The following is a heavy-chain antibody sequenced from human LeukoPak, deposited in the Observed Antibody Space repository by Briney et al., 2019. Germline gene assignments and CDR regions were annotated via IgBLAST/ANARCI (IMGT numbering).Heavy chain of an antibody. CDR1: GFTFSTYW. Sequence: GGSLRLSCAASGFTFSTYWMNWVRQAPGKGLEWVANIKQDGSEKYYVDSVKGRFTISRDNAQNSLYLQMNSLRAEDTAVYYCARGRYCSGSRCSHFDYWGQGTLVTVSS. V-gene: IGHV3-7*01. D-gene: IGHD2-15*01. CDR3: ARGRYCSGSRCSHFDY. CDR2: IKQDGSEK. J-gene: IGHJ4*02.